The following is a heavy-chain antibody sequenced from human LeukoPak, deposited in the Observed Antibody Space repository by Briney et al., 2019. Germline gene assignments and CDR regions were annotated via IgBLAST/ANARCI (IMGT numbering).Heavy chain of an antibody. Sequence: SETLSLTCTVSGGSISSSSYYWGWIRQPPGKGLEWIGSIYYSGSTYYNPSLKSRVTISVDTSKNQFSLKLSSVTAADTAVYYCAGGSSYYYSYGMDVWGQGTTVTVSS. V-gene: IGHV4-39*07. J-gene: IGHJ6*02. CDR2: IYYSGST. CDR3: AGGSSYYYSYGMDV. CDR1: GGSISSSSYY. D-gene: IGHD6-6*01.